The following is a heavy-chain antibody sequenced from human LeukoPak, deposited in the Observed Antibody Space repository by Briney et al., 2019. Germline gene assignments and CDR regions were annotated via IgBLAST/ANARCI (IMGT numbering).Heavy chain of an antibody. V-gene: IGHV1-69*13. D-gene: IGHD4-23*01. Sequence: ASVKVSCKASGGTFSSYAISWVRQAPGQGLEWMGGIIPIFGTANYAQKFQGRVTITADESTSTAYMELSSLRSEDTAVYYCARDFTYVGPDYGGNRDYWGQGTLVTVSS. CDR1: GGTFSSYA. CDR3: ARDFTYVGPDYGGNRDY. CDR2: IIPIFGTA. J-gene: IGHJ4*02.